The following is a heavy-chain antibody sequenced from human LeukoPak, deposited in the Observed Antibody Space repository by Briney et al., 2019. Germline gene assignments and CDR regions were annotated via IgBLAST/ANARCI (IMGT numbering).Heavy chain of an antibody. J-gene: IGHJ4*02. D-gene: IGHD3-22*01. CDR2: IYHSGST. CDR1: GYSISSGYY. CDR3: AREVISTTHY. Sequence: PSETLSLTCTVSGYSISSGYYWGWIRQPPGKGLEWIGSIYHSGSTYYNPSLRSRVTISGDTSKNPSSLKLSSVPAAETAVYYCAREVISTTHYWGKGTLLTVSS. V-gene: IGHV4-38-2*02.